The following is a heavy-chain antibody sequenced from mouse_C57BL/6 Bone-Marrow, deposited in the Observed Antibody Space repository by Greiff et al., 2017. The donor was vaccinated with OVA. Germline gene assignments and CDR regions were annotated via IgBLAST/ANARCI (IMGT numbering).Heavy chain of an antibody. CDR3: ARDSYAYGWFAY. D-gene: IGHD2-2*01. J-gene: IGHJ3*01. CDR1: GYTFTSYW. Sequence: VQLQQPGAELVRPGTSVKLSCKASGYTFTSYWMHWVKQRPGQGLEWIGEIDPSDSYTNYNQKFKGKATLTVDTSSSTAYMQLSSLTSEDSAVYYCARDSYAYGWFAYWGQGTLVTVSA. V-gene: IGHV1-59*01. CDR2: IDPSDSYT.